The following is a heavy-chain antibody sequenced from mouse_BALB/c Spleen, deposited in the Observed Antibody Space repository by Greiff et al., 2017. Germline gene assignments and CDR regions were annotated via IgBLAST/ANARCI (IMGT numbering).Heavy chain of an antibody. CDR1: GFTFSSFG. J-gene: IGHJ4*01. Sequence: DVHLVESGGGLVQPGGSRKLSCAASGFTFSSFGMHWVRQAPEKGLEWVAYISSGSSTIYYADTVKGRFTISRDNPKNTLFLQMTSLRSEDTAMYYCARTRYAMDYWGQGTSVTVSS. CDR2: ISSGSSTI. CDR3: ARTRYAMDY. V-gene: IGHV5-17*02.